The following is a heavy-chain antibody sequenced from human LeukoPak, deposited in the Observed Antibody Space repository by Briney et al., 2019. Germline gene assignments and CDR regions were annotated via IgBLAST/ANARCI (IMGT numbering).Heavy chain of an antibody. J-gene: IGHJ5*02. CDR1: GGSISSYY. Sequence: SETLSLTCTVSGGSISSYYWSWIRQPPGKGLEWIGYIYYSGSTNYNPSLKSRVTISVDTSKNQFSLKLSSVTAADTAVYYCARDHTYYDSSGYYYWFDPWGQGTLVTVSS. D-gene: IGHD3-22*01. V-gene: IGHV4-59*12. CDR3: ARDHTYYDSSGYYYWFDP. CDR2: IYYSGST.